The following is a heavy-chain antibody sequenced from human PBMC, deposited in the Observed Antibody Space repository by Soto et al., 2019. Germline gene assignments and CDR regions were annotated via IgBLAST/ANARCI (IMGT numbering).Heavy chain of an antibody. J-gene: IGHJ4*02. CDR1: GFTFSSYA. V-gene: IGHV3-30-3*01. D-gene: IGHD2-2*01. Sequence: GGSLRLSCAASGFTFSSYAMNWVRQAPGKGLEWVALISHDGINKYYADSVRGRFTISRDSSTNTLYLQMNSLRAADTTVYYCGRCTSTSCHLGSDYWGQGTLVTVSS. CDR2: ISHDGINK. CDR3: GRCTSTSCHLGSDY.